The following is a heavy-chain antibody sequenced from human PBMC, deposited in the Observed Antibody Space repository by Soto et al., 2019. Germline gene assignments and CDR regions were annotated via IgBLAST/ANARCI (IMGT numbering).Heavy chain of an antibody. CDR2: VHSSGIT. J-gene: IGHJ5*02. Sequence: SETLSLTCTVSGGSVSNDNFYWSWIRQPPGKGLEWIGYVHSSGITNYNPSLKRRVTISVDTSRNQFSLRLSSVTAADTAVYYCARGLTMGQLPSHFDHWGQGALVTVSS. V-gene: IGHV4-61*01. CDR3: ARGLTMGQLPSHFDH. CDR1: GGSVSNDNFY. D-gene: IGHD3-16*01.